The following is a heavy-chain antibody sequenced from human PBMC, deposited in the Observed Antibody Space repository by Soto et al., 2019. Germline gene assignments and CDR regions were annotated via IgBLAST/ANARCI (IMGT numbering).Heavy chain of an antibody. CDR3: AKRRVALLVYVLRSGYFDY. J-gene: IGHJ4*02. Sequence: EVQLLESGGGLVQPGGSLRLSCAASGFTFSRYAMSWVRQAPGKGLEWVSAISGSGGSTYYADCVKGRFTISRDNSKNTLYLQMNRLRAEDMAVYYCAKRRVALLVYVLRSGYFDYWGQGTLVTVSS. CDR2: ISGSGGST. CDR1: GFTFSRYA. D-gene: IGHD2-8*01. V-gene: IGHV3-23*01.